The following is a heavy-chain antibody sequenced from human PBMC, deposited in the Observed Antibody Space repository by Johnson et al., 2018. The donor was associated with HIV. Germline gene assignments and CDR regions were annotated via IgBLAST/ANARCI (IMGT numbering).Heavy chain of an antibody. CDR1: GFTFSNAW. J-gene: IGHJ3*02. V-gene: IGHV3-15*01. CDR3: SRIFDAFDI. CDR2: IKSKTDGGTT. D-gene: IGHD3-9*01. Sequence: VQLVESGGGLVKPGGSLRLSCAASGFTFSNAWMSWVRQAPGKGLEWVGRIKSKTDGGTTEYAASVKDRFTFSRDDSKSIAYLQMNSLKIEDTAVYYCSRIFDAFDIWGQGTLVTVSS.